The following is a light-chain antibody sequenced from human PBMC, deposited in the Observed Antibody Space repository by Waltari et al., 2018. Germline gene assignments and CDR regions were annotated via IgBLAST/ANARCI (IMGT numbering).Light chain of an antibody. V-gene: IGKV1-5*03. J-gene: IGKJ1*01. CDR2: KAS. CDR3: QHYNSYSSWT. CDR1: QGVGRW. Sequence: DIQMTQSPSTLSASVGDRVTITCRASQGVGRWLAWYQQKAGKAPRCLISKASNLESGVPARFSGSGSGTEFTLTISSLQPGDFATYYCQHYNSYSSWTFGQGTKVEIK.